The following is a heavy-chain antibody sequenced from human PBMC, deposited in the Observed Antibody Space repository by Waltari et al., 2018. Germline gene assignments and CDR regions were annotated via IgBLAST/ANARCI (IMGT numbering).Heavy chain of an antibody. V-gene: IGHV3-33*01. CDR3: ARGSYYDFWSGYRNYYGMDV. J-gene: IGHJ6*02. CDR1: GFTFSTYG. CDR2: IWDDGSNK. D-gene: IGHD3-3*01. Sequence: QVQLVESGGGVVQPGRSLRLSCAASGFTFSTYGMHWVRQAPGKGLEWVALIWDDGSNKYYADSVKGRFTISRDNSKNTLYLQMNSLRAEDTAVYYCARGSYYDFWSGYRNYYGMDVWGQGTTVIVSS.